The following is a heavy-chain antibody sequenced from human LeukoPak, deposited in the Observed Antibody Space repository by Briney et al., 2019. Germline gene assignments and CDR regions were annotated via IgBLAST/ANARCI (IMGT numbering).Heavy chain of an antibody. CDR3: TRGGGFGCSSTSCYSSAFDI. Sequence: GGSLRLSCTASGFTFGDYAMSWVRQAPGKGLEWVGFIRSKAYGGTTEYAASVKGRFTISRDDSKSIAYLQMNSLKTEDTAVYYCTRGGGFGCSSTSCYSSAFDIWGQGTMVTVSS. J-gene: IGHJ3*02. CDR2: IRSKAYGGTT. CDR1: GFTFGDYA. D-gene: IGHD2-2*02. V-gene: IGHV3-49*04.